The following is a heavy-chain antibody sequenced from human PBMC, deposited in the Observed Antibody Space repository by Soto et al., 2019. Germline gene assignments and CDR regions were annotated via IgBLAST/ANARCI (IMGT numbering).Heavy chain of an antibody. J-gene: IGHJ1*01. CDR1: GGSISSYY. Sequence: SETLSLTCTVSGGSISSYYWSWIRQPPGKGLEWIGYIYYSGSTNYNPSLKSRVTISVDTSKNQFSLKLSSVTTADTAVYYCARSLYDSGRFQHWGQGTLVTVSS. CDR2: IYYSGST. CDR3: ARSLYDSGRFQH. V-gene: IGHV4-59*01. D-gene: IGHD3-22*01.